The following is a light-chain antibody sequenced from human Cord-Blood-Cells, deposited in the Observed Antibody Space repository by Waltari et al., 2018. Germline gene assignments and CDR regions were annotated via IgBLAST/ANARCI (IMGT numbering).Light chain of an antibody. CDR2: DAT. CDR3: QQRSNWLT. CDR1: QSVSSY. Sequence: EFVLTQSPATLSLSPGERATLSCRASQSVSSYLACYQQKPGQAPRLLIYDATNRATGIPARFSGSGSGTDFTLTISSLEPEDFAVYYCQQRSNWLTFGQGTRLEIK. V-gene: IGKV3-11*01. J-gene: IGKJ5*01.